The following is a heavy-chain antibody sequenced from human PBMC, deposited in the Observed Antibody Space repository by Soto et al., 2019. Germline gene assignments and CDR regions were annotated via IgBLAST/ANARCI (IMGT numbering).Heavy chain of an antibody. D-gene: IGHD2-21*01. J-gene: IGHJ4*02. CDR1: GGTFSNDI. CDR2: IIPLLDTT. V-gene: IGHV1-69*08. CDR3: ARVEGVDHYDY. Sequence: GASVKVSCKTSGGTFSNDIITWVRQAPGQGLEWMGRIIPLLDTTNYAQKFQGRVTITADESTSTAYMELSSLRSEDTAVYYCARVEGVDHYDYWGQGTLVTVSS.